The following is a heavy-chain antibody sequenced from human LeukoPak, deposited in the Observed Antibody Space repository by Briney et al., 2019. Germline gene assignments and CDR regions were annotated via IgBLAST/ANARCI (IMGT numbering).Heavy chain of an antibody. CDR3: ARGAFGELLDY. D-gene: IGHD3-10*01. V-gene: IGHV4-59*01. CDR1: GGSISNYY. CDR2: IYYSGST. J-gene: IGHJ4*02. Sequence: SETLSLTCTVSGGSISNYYWSWIRQPPGKGLEWIGFIYYSGSTNYNPSLKSRVTISVDTSKNQFSLKLSSVTAADTAVYYCARGAFGELLDYWGQGTLVTVSS.